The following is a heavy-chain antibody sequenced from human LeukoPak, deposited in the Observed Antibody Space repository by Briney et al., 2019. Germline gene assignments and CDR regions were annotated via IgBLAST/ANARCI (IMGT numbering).Heavy chain of an antibody. J-gene: IGHJ4*02. D-gene: IGHD1-26*01. Sequence: ASVKVSCKASGYTFTSNGISWVRQAPGQGLEWMGWISAYNGNTNYAQKLQGRVTMTADTSTSTAYIELRSLRSDDTAVYYCARTRGRGLIVGATIDYWGQGTLVTVSS. V-gene: IGHV1-18*01. CDR1: GYTFTSNG. CDR3: ARTRGRGLIVGATIDY. CDR2: ISAYNGNT.